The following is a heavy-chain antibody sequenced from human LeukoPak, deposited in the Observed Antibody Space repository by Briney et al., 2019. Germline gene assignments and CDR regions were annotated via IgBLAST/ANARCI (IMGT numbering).Heavy chain of an antibody. Sequence: SETLSLTCAVSGGSISSSNWWSWVRQPPGKGLEWIGDISHSGSTNYNPSLKSRVTISVDTSKKQFSLKLSSVTAADTAVYYCARISLTGYAPISGYFDYWGQGTLVTVSS. D-gene: IGHD3-9*01. J-gene: IGHJ4*02. CDR2: ISHSGST. CDR3: ARISLTGYAPISGYFDY. V-gene: IGHV4-4*02. CDR1: GGSISSSNW.